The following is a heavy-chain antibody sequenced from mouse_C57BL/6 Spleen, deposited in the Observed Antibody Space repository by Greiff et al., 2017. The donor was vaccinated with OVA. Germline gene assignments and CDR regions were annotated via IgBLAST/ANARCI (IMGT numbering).Heavy chain of an antibody. CDR3: AREEAQASYAMDY. V-gene: IGHV1-72*01. Sequence: QVQLQQPGAELVKPGASVTLSCKASGYTFTGYWMHWVKQSPGRGLEWIGRIDPIGGGTNYNENFKSTSTLTVDKPSSTAYMQLRSLTSEDYAVYNCAREEAQASYAMDYWGQGTSVTVSS. J-gene: IGHJ4*01. CDR2: IDPIGGGT. D-gene: IGHD3-2*02. CDR1: GYTFTGYW.